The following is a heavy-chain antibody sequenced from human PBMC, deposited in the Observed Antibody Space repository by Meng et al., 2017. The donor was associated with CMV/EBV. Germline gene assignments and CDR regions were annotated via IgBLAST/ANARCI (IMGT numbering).Heavy chain of an antibody. CDR3: ARESGIVSSGGFLVWLLFRPPYGMDV. V-gene: IGHV3-20*04. D-gene: IGHD3-3*01. CDR1: GFTFDDYG. CDR2: INWNGGST. J-gene: IGHJ6*02. Sequence: GESLKISCAASGFTFDDYGMHWVRQAPGKGLEWVSGINWNGGSTGYADSVKGRFTISRDNAKNSLYLQMNSLRAEDTALYYCARESGIVSSGGFLVWLLFRPPYGMDVWGQGTTVTVSS.